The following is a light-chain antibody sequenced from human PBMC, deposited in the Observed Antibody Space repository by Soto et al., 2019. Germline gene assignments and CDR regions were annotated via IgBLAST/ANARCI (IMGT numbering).Light chain of an antibody. CDR3: SSYTSSSTLNWV. J-gene: IGLJ3*02. CDR2: EVS. CDR1: SSDVGCYNY. V-gene: IGLV2-14*01. Sequence: QSVLTQPASVSGSPGQSITISCTGTSSDVGCYNYVSWYQQHPGKAPKLMIYEVSNRPSGVSNRFSGSKSGNTASLTISGLQAEDEADYYCSSYTSSSTLNWVFGGGTKVTVL.